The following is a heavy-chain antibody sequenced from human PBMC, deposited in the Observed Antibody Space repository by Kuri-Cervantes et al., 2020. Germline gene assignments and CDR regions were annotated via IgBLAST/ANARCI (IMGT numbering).Heavy chain of an antibody. CDR1: GFTFRTYA. CDR3: ARGGKDGYNYFMSYY. CDR2: ISYDGSNK. V-gene: IGHV3-30-3*01. D-gene: IGHD5-24*01. J-gene: IGHJ4*02. Sequence: GESLKISRAASGFTFRTYAMHWVRQAPGKGLEWVAVISYDGSNKYYADSVKGRFTISRDNSKNTLYLQMNSLRAEDTAVYYCARGGKDGYNYFMSYYWGQGTLVTVSS.